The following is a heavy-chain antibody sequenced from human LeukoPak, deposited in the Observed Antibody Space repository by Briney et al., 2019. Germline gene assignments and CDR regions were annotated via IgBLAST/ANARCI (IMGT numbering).Heavy chain of an antibody. CDR1: GFTFSSYA. CDR2: ISGSGDST. D-gene: IGHD6-19*01. V-gene: IGHV3-23*01. Sequence: PGGSLRPSCAASGFTFSSYAMSWVRQAPGKGLEWVSSISGSGDSTYYADSVKGRSTISRDNSKNTLYLQMNSLRAEDTALYYCAIVIAVAGPATFYWGQGTLATVSS. CDR3: AIVIAVAGPATFY. J-gene: IGHJ4*02.